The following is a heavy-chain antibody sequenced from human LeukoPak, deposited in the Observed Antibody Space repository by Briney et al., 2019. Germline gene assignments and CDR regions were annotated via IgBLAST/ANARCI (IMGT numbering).Heavy chain of an antibody. D-gene: IGHD3-9*01. V-gene: IGHV4-39*01. CDR2: IYYSGST. J-gene: IGHJ4*02. CDR1: GGSISSSSYY. Sequence: PSETLSLTCTVSGGSISSSSYYWGWIRQPPGKGLEWIGSIYYSGSTYYNPSLKSRFTIAVDTSKNQFALKLSSVTAADTAVYYCARRYYDILTGYYRTPAYFDYWGQGTLVTVSS. CDR3: ARRYYDILTGYYRTPAYFDY.